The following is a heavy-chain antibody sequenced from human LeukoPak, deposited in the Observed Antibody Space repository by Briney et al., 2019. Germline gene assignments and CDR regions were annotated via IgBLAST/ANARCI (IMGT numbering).Heavy chain of an antibody. CDR1: GGSFSGYY. V-gene: IGHV4-4*07. Sequence: SETLSLTCAVYGGSFSGYYWSWIRQPPGKGLEWIGRIYTSGSTNYNPSLKSRVTMSVDTSKNQFSLKLSSVTAADTAVYYCAREPYGDWYNWFDPWGQGTLVTVSS. D-gene: IGHD4-17*01. CDR3: AREPYGDWYNWFDP. CDR2: IYTSGST. J-gene: IGHJ5*02.